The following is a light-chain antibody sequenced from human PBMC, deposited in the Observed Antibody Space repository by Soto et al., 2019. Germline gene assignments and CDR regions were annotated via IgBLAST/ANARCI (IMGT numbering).Light chain of an antibody. CDR3: QQYGSSGT. V-gene: IGKV3-20*01. CDR2: GAS. J-gene: IGKJ1*01. CDR1: QTVTRNY. Sequence: EIVLTPSPGTLSLSPVERATLSCRASQTVTRNYLAWHQQKPGQTPRLLIYGASNRATGIPDRFSGSGSGTDFTLTISRLEPEDFAVYYCQQYGSSGTFGQGTKVDIK.